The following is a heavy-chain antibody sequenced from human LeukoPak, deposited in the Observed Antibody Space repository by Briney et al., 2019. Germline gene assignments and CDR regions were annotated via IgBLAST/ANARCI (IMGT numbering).Heavy chain of an antibody. CDR2: ISSSGSTI. CDR3: ARALVVVPAAMRY. V-gene: IGHV3-48*03. D-gene: IGHD2-2*01. CDR1: GFTFSSYE. J-gene: IGHJ4*02. Sequence: GSLRLSCAASGFTFSSYEMNWVRQAPGKGLEWVSYISSSGSTIYYADSVKGRFTISRDNAKNTLYLQMNSLRAEDTAVYYCARALVVVPAAMRYWGQGTLVTVSS.